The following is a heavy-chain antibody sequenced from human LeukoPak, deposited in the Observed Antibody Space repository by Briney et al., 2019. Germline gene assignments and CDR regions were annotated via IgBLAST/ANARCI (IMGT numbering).Heavy chain of an antibody. CDR2: INPSGGST. J-gene: IGHJ6*02. CDR1: GYTFTGYY. V-gene: IGHV1-46*01. D-gene: IGHD5-12*01. Sequence: ASVKVSCKASGYTFTGYYMHWVRQAPGQGLEWMGWINPSGGSTSYAQKFQGRVTMTRDTSTSTVYMELSSLRSEDTAVYYCASTPGYSGYDFDGWLDVWGQGTTVTVSS. CDR3: ASTPGYSGYDFDGWLDV.